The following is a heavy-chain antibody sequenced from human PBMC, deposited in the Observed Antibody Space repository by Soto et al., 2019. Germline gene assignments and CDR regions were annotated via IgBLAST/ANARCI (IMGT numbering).Heavy chain of an antibody. CDR3: ARRVQTLVVVVGRFDP. D-gene: IGHD2-15*01. Sequence: QVQLVQSGAEVKKPGASVKVSCKASGYTFTSYEIDWVRQATGQGLEWMGWMNPNSGATGYAQKFQGRVTMTRDTSISTAYMELSSLRSEDTAVYYCARRVQTLVVVVGRFDPWGQGTLVTVSS. CDR1: GYTFTSYE. V-gene: IGHV1-8*01. J-gene: IGHJ5*02. CDR2: MNPNSGAT.